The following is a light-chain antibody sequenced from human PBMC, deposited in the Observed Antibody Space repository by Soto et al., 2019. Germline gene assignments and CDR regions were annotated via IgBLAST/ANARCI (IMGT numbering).Light chain of an antibody. CDR1: QSVSSSY. CDR3: QQYGSSPPYT. J-gene: IGKJ2*01. V-gene: IGKV3-20*01. CDR2: GAS. Sequence: EIVLTQSPGTLSLSPGERAALSYRASQSVSSSYLAWYQQKPGQAPRLLIYGASSRATGIPDRFSGSGSGTDFTLTISRLEPEDFAVYYCQQYGSSPPYTFGQGTKLVIK.